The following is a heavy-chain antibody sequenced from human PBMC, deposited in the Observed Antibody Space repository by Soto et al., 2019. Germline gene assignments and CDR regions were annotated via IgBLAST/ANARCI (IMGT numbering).Heavy chain of an antibody. CDR3: ARTYVPGIAGFDP. V-gene: IGHV3-74*01. Sequence: PGGSLRLSCAASGPTFSNYFMHWVRQVPGEGLVWVSRMSGDGKTISYADSVKGRFTISRDNAKNTLYLQMNSLRVEDTAVYYCARTYVPGIAGFDPWGQGTLVTVSS. J-gene: IGHJ5*02. CDR2: MSGDGKTI. D-gene: IGHD1-1*01. CDR1: GPTFSNYF.